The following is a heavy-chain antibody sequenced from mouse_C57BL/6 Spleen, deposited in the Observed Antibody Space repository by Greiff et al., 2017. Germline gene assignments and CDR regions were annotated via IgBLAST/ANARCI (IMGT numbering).Heavy chain of an antibody. Sequence: QVQLKQPGAELVKPGASVKLSCKASGYTFTSYWMQWVKQRPGQGLEWIGEIDPSDSYTNYNQKFKGKATLTVDTSSSTAYMQLSSLTSEDSAVYYCARRGYDYDGRGFDYWGQGTTLTVSS. J-gene: IGHJ2*01. V-gene: IGHV1-50*01. D-gene: IGHD2-4*01. CDR2: IDPSDSYT. CDR1: GYTFTSYW. CDR3: ARRGYDYDGRGFDY.